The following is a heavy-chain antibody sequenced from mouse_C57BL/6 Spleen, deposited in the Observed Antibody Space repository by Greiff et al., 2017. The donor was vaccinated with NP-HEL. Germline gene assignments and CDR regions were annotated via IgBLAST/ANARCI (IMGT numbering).Heavy chain of an antibody. Sequence: EVHLVESEGGLVQPGSSMKLSCTASGFTFSDYYMAWVRQVPEKGLEWVANINYDGSSTYYLDSLKSRFIISRDNAKNILYLQMSSLKSEDTATYYCARGAGKYWYFDVWGTGTTVTVSS. D-gene: IGHD4-1*01. CDR1: GFTFSDYY. V-gene: IGHV5-16*01. J-gene: IGHJ1*03. CDR2: INYDGSST. CDR3: ARGAGKYWYFDV.